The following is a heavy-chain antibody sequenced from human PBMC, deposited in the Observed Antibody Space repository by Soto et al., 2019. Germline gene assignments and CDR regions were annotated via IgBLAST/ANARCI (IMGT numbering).Heavy chain of an antibody. J-gene: IGHJ6*02. CDR1: GYTFTSYD. D-gene: IGHD3-3*01. CDR3: ARQGRYYFWSGTGGMDV. CDR2: MNPNSGNT. Sequence: QVQLVQSGAEVKKPGASVKVSCKASGYTFTSYDINWVRQATGQGLEWMGWMNPNSGNTGYAQKFQGRVTMTRNTSISTAYMELSSVRSEDTAVYYCARQGRYYFWSGTGGMDVWGHGTTVTVSS. V-gene: IGHV1-8*01.